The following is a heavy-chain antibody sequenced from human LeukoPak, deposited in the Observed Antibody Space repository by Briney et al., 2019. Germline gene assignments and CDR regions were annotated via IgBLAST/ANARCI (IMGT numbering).Heavy chain of an antibody. CDR3: ARAYSSSWDDRGPWFDP. CDR1: GGTFSSYA. Sequence: GASVKVSCKASGGTFSSYAISWVRQAPGQGLEWMGGIIPIFGTANYAQKFQGRVTITADESTSTAYMELSSLRSEDTAVYYCARAYSSSWDDRGPWFDPWGQGTLVTVSS. J-gene: IGHJ5*02. CDR2: IIPIFGTA. D-gene: IGHD6-13*01. V-gene: IGHV1-69*13.